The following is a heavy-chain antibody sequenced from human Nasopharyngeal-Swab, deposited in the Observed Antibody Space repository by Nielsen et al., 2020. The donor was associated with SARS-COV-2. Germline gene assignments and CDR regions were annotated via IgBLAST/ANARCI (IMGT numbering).Heavy chain of an antibody. Sequence: LRLSCTVSGGSISSGDYYWSWIRQPPGKGLEWIGYIYYSGSNYYNPSLKSRVTISVDTSKNQFSLKLSSVTAADTAVYYCARDSRGWFDPWGQGTLVTVSS. D-gene: IGHD2-2*01. CDR3: ARDSRGWFDP. CDR1: GGSISSGDYY. V-gene: IGHV4-30-4*01. J-gene: IGHJ5*02. CDR2: IYYSGSN.